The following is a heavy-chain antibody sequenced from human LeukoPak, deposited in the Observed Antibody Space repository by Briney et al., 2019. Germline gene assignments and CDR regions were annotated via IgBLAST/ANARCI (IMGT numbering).Heavy chain of an antibody. J-gene: IGHJ4*02. CDR1: GGTFSSYA. CDR3: ARGEPNYYDSSAGPLDY. Sequence: SVKVSCKASGGTFSSYAISWVRQAPGQGLEWMGRIIPIFGTANYAQKFQGRVTITTDESTSTAYMELSSLRSEDTAVYYCARGEPNYYDSSAGPLDYWGQGTLVTVS. D-gene: IGHD3-22*01. CDR2: IIPIFGTA. V-gene: IGHV1-69*05.